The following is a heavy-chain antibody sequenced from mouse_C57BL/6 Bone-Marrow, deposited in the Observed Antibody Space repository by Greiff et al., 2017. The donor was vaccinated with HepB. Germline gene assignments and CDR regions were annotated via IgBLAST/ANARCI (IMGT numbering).Heavy chain of an antibody. D-gene: IGHD1-1*01. V-gene: IGHV1-39*01. Sequence: EVKLQESGPELVKPGASVKISCKASGYSFTDYNMNWVKQRNGKSLEWIGVINPNYGTTSYNQKFKGKATLTVDQSSSTAYMQLNSLTSEDSAVYYCASTTVPPWFAYWGQGTLVTVSA. CDR2: INPNYGTT. CDR3: ASTTVPPWFAY. J-gene: IGHJ3*01. CDR1: GYSFTDYN.